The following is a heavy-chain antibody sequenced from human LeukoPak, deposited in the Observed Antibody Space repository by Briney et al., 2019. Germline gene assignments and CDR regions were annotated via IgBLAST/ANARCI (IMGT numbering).Heavy chain of an antibody. Sequence: ASVKVSCKDSGYTFTNYAINCVRQAPGQGLEWMGWISPYNGDKNYAQKLQCRVTMTTDTSTSTAYMELRSLRSDDTAVYNCARDYYGSGSYLLIYYYGMDVCGQGTTVTVSS. V-gene: IGHV1-18*01. CDR2: ISPYNGDK. CDR1: GYTFTNYA. J-gene: IGHJ6*02. CDR3: ARDYYGSGSYLLIYYYGMDV. D-gene: IGHD3-10*01.